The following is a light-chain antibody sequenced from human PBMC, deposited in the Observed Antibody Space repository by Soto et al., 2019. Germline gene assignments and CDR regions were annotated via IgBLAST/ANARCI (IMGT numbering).Light chain of an antibody. J-gene: IGKJ1*01. CDR3: QQYFSSPRT. V-gene: IGKV3-20*01. CDR2: GAS. CDR1: QNVSAAY. Sequence: EIVLTQSPGTLSLSPGERATLSCRASQNVSAAYLAWYQQNPGQAPRLLIYGASSRATGIPDRFSGIGSGTDFTLTISRLEPEDFVVYYCQQYFSSPRTFGPGTKVEI.